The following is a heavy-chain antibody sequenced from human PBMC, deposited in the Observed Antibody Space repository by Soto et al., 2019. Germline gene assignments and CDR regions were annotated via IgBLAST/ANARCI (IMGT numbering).Heavy chain of an antibody. J-gene: IGHJ4*02. Sequence: SETLSLTCTVSGGSMSSSSYYWGWIRQPPGKGLEWIGSIFYSGSTYYNPSLKSRVAISLDTSKNQFSLKLSSVTAADTAVYYCAGRYSYGYRPDDYWGQGTLVTVSS. CDR2: IFYSGST. CDR1: GGSMSSSSYY. D-gene: IGHD5-18*01. V-gene: IGHV4-39*01. CDR3: AGRYSYGYRPDDY.